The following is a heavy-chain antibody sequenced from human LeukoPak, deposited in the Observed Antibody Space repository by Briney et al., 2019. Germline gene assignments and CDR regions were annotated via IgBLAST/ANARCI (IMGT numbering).Heavy chain of an antibody. Sequence: SQTLSLTCTVSGGSISSGSYYWSWIWQPAGKGLEWIGRIYTSGSTNYNPSLKSRVTISVDTSKNQFSLKLSSVTAADTAVYYCARLSGSYSDFDYWGQGTLVTVSS. D-gene: IGHD1-26*01. CDR1: GGSISSGSYY. CDR2: IYTSGST. CDR3: ARLSGSYSDFDY. J-gene: IGHJ4*02. V-gene: IGHV4-61*02.